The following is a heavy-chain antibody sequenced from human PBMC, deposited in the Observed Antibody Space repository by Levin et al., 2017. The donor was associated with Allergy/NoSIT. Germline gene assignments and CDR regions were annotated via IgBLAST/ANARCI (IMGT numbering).Heavy chain of an antibody. J-gene: IGHJ6*02. V-gene: IGHV3-23*01. CDR2: ISGSGGST. CDR3: AKDRKWLRLPYYYYGMDV. CDR1: GFTFSSYA. D-gene: IGHD5-12*01. Sequence: PGGSLRLSCAASGFTFSSYAMSWVRQAPGKGLEWVSAISGSGGSTYYADSVKGRFTISRDNSKNTLYLQMNSLRAEDTAVYYCAKDRKWLRLPYYYYGMDVWGQGTTVTVSS.